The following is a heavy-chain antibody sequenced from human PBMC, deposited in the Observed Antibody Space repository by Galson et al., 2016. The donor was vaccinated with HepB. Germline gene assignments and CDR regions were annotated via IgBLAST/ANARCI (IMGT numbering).Heavy chain of an antibody. V-gene: IGHV3-21*01. CDR1: GFTFNTYS. D-gene: IGHD3-9*01. CDR2: ISGTSTYI. CDR3: ARDLRGMIRCFDWSTHFDS. Sequence: SLRLSCAASGFTFNTYSMNWVRQAPGKGLEWVSSISGTSTYIYYADSVKGRFTISRDNAKNSPYLQMNNVRAEDTAVYYCARDLRGMIRCFDWSTHFDSWGQGTLVTVSS. J-gene: IGHJ4*02.